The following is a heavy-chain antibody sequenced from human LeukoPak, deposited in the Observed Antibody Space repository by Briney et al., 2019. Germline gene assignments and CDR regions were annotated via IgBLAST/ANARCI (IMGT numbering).Heavy chain of an antibody. V-gene: IGHV1-69*04. D-gene: IGHD4-17*01. J-gene: IGHJ6*02. CDR2: IISILGIA. CDR3: ARGPYGDDANYYYYGMDV. Sequence: GASVKVSCKASGGTFSSYAISWVRQAPAQGLEWMGRIISILGIANYGQKFQGRVTITADKSTSTAYMELSSLRSEDTAVYYCARGPYGDDANYYYYGMDVWGQGTTVTVSS. CDR1: GGTFSSYA.